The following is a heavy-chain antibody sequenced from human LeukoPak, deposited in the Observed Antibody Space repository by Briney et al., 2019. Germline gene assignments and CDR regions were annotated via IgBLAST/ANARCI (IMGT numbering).Heavy chain of an antibody. V-gene: IGHV3-23*01. J-gene: IGHJ6*03. D-gene: IGHD1-26*01. Sequence: GGSLRLFCAASGFTISNYAMSWVRQAPGKGLEWVSGISESDGSTYYADSVKGRFTISRHNSKNTLYLQMNSLRAEDTAVYYCAKVPLGSGSYFPYYYYMDVWGKGTTVTVSS. CDR2: ISESDGST. CDR1: GFTISNYA. CDR3: AKVPLGSGSYFPYYYYMDV.